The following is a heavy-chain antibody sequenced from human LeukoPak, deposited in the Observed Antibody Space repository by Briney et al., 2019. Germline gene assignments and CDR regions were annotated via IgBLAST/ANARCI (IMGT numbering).Heavy chain of an antibody. V-gene: IGHV4-4*09. CDR3: ARHRTYASSGYMRDY. D-gene: IGHD3-22*01. J-gene: IGHJ4*02. CDR1: GGSISNYY. Sequence: PSETLSLTCTVSGGSISNYYWSWFRQPPGKGLEWIGYIYSSGSTNYNPSLKSRVTMSVDTSKNQFSLKLRSVTAADTAVYYCARHRTYASSGYMRDYWGQGTLVTVSS. CDR2: IYSSGST.